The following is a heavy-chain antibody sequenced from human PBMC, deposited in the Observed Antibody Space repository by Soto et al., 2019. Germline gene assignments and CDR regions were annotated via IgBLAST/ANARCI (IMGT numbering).Heavy chain of an antibody. CDR2: IYPGDHET. CDR3: ALSPRSSRSFDF. Sequence: GESLKISCRCSGYTFSNFWIAWVRHLPGKGLEWMGIIYPGDHETRYSPSFHGKVTISADKSINTAYLQWSSLEASDSAFYYCALSPRSSRSFDFWGQGALVTVSS. CDR1: GYTFSNFW. V-gene: IGHV5-51*01. D-gene: IGHD6-13*01. J-gene: IGHJ4*02.